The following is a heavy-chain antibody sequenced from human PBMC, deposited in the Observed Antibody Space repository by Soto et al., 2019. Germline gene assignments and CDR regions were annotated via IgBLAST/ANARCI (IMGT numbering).Heavy chain of an antibody. CDR3: VRDRALDSSGHWFDT. CDR1: GRSVRIGGYY. CDR2: IYHIGSP. J-gene: IGHJ5*02. D-gene: IGHD6-19*01. Sequence: TLSTTCPVSGRSVRIGGYYWTWIRQHPGRGLEWIGYIYHIGSPYYNPSLESRVTISLDTSKNQFSLNLTSVTAADTAIYYCVRDRALDSSGHWFDTWGQGTLVTVSS. V-gene: IGHV4-31*03.